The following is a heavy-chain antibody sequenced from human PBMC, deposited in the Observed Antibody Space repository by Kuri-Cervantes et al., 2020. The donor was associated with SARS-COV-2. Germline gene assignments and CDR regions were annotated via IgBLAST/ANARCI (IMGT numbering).Heavy chain of an antibody. D-gene: IGHD2-2*01. CDR2: IYYSGST. V-gene: IGHV4-59*12. Sequence: SETLSLTCTVSGGSISSYYWSWIRQPPGKGLEWIGYIYYSGSTSYNPSLKSRVTISVDTSKNQFSLKLSSVTAADTAVYYCARIIVVVPAASSPLARFDYWGQGTLVTVSS. CDR1: GGSISSYY. J-gene: IGHJ4*02. CDR3: ARIIVVVPAASSPLARFDY.